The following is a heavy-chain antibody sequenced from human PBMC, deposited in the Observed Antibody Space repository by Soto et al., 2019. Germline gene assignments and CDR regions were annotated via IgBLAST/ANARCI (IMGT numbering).Heavy chain of an antibody. D-gene: IGHD3-3*01. J-gene: IGHJ6*03. CDR1: GGSLSGYF. Sequence: QVHLEQWGAGLLKPSETLSLTCAVYGGSLSGYFWSWVRQPPGKGLEWIGEINHSGSTNYNPSLKSRVTISADTSKHQFYLRLSSVTAADSGIYYCASYHYYYFWIGSRHYMDAWGKGTTLTVSS. CDR2: INHSGST. CDR3: ASYHYYYFWIGSRHYMDA. V-gene: IGHV4-34*01.